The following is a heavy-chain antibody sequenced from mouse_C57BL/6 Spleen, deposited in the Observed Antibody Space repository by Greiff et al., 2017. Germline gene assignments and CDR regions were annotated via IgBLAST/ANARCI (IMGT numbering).Heavy chain of an antibody. J-gene: IGHJ1*03. V-gene: IGHV1-42*01. CDR2: INPSTGGT. D-gene: IGHD3-1*01. Sequence: EVQLQQSGAELMKPGASVKLSCKATGYTFTGYWIEWVKQSPEKSLEWIGEINPSTGGTTYNQKFKAKATLTVDKSSSTAYMQLKSLTSEDSAVYYCARSSVEDWYFDVWGTGTTVTVSS. CDR3: ARSSVEDWYFDV. CDR1: GYTFTGYW.